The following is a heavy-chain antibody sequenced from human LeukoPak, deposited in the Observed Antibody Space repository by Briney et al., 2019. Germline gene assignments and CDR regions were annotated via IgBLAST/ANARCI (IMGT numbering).Heavy chain of an antibody. CDR2: ISYDGSNK. CDR1: GFTFSGYG. Sequence: GGSLRLSCAASGFTFSGYGMHWARQAPGKGLEWVAVISYDGSNKYYADSVKGRFTISRDNSKNTLYLQMNSLRAEDTAVYYCAKDLTRSPLFDPWGQGTLVTVSS. J-gene: IGHJ5*02. D-gene: IGHD3-3*01. CDR3: AKDLTRSPLFDP. V-gene: IGHV3-30*18.